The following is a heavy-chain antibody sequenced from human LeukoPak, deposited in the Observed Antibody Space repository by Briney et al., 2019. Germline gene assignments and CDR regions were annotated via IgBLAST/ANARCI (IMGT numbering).Heavy chain of an antibody. CDR3: AKKTTVTPGPDYFDY. V-gene: IGHV3-23*01. Sequence: GGSLRLSCAASGFTFGSYAMSWVRQAPGKGLEWVSAISGSGGSTYYAGSVKGRFTISRDNSKNTLYLQMNSLRAEDTAVYYCAKKTTVTPGPDYFDYWGQGTLVTVSS. CDR1: GFTFGSYA. D-gene: IGHD4-17*01. J-gene: IGHJ4*02. CDR2: ISGSGGST.